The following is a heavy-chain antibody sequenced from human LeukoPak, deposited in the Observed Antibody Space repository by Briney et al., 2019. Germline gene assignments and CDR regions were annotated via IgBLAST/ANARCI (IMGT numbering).Heavy chain of an antibody. D-gene: IGHD3-22*01. CDR1: GFTFSSYA. CDR3: AKSRGYYYEKSGPADY. CDR2: ISGSGGST. Sequence: GGSLRLSCAASGFTFSSYAMSWVRQAPGKGLEWVSAISGSGGSTYYADSVKGRFTISRDNSKNTLYLQMNSLSAEDTAVYYCAKSRGYYYEKSGPADYWGQGTLVTVSS. J-gene: IGHJ4*02. V-gene: IGHV3-23*01.